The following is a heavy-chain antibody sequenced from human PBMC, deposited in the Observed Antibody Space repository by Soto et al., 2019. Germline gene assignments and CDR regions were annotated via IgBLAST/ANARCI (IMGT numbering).Heavy chain of an antibody. V-gene: IGHV2-5*02. D-gene: IGHD3-16*01. CDR3: AHIPNYYQYEWFDP. J-gene: IGHJ5*02. Sequence: QIALKETVPTLVKPTQTLTLTCTFSGFSLTTRGVGVGWIRQPPGKALECLALIYWDDDKRYSPSLQSRLSITKDTSKNQVVLTMTNVDPVDTATYYCAHIPNYYQYEWFDPWGQGTLVSVSS. CDR2: IYWDDDK. CDR1: GFSLTTRGVG.